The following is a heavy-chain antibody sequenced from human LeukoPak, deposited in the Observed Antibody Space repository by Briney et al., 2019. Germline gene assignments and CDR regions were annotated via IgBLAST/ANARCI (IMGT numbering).Heavy chain of an antibody. D-gene: IGHD1-26*01. Sequence: PSQTLSLTCAVSGDSIINNIYYWNWIRQPPGKGLEWIGYINQGGSAYYNPSLESRVTISVDTSQNRFSLKLNSVTAADTAVYYCARDIGGAPPYYYYYMDVWGEGTTVTVSS. CDR2: INQGGSA. J-gene: IGHJ6*03. CDR1: GDSIINNIYY. V-gene: IGHV4-30-2*01. CDR3: ARDIGGAPPYYYYYMDV.